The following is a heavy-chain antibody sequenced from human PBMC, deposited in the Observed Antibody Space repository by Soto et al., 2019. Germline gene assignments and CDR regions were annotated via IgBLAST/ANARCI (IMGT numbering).Heavy chain of an antibody. V-gene: IGHV4-30-2*01. D-gene: IGHD3-22*01. Sequence: SETLSLTCAVSGGSISSGGYSWSWIRQPPGKGLEWIGYIYHTGSTYYNPSLKSRVTISVDKSKNQVSLKLNSVSAADTAVYYCARDRSMIELDPWGQGILVTVSS. CDR2: IYHTGST. J-gene: IGHJ5*02. CDR3: ARDRSMIELDP. CDR1: GGSISSGGYS.